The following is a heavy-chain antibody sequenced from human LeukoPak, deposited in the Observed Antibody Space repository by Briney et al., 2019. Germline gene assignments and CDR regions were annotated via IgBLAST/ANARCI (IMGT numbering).Heavy chain of an antibody. J-gene: IGHJ5*02. CDR1: GYTFTSHG. CDR2: ISAYNGDT. CDR3: ARDPSNTSGWKTWFDP. V-gene: IGHV1-18*01. Sequence: ASVKVSCKASGYTFTSHGISWVRQAPGQGLEWMGWISAYNGDTKYAQNFQGRVTMTTDTSTTTAYLELRSLRSDDTAVYYCARDPSNTSGWKTWFDPWGQGTLVTVSS. D-gene: IGHD6-19*01.